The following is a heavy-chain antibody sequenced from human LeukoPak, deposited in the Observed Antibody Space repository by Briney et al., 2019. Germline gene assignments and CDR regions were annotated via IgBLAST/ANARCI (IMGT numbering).Heavy chain of an antibody. CDR3: ARVPGSGYYYFDY. J-gene: IGHJ4*02. CDR1: TGSISSGGFY. V-gene: IGHV4-31*03. CDR2: IYYSGST. D-gene: IGHD3-22*01. Sequence: PSETLSLTCTVSTGSISSGGFYWIWIRQHPGQGLEWIGYIYYSGSTYYNPSLKSRVTIPVDTSKNQFSLKLSSVTAADTAVYYCARVPGSGYYYFDYWGQGTLVTVSS.